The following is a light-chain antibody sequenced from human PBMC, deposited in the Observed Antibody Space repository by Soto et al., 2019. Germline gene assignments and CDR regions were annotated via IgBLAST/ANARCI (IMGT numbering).Light chain of an antibody. J-gene: IGKJ2*01. V-gene: IGKV1-8*01. Sequence: AIRMTQSPSSFSASTGDRVTITCRASQGISNYLAWYQQKPGRAPKLLIYAASSLQSGVPSRFSGSGSGTDFTLTISCLQSEDVATYVCQHYYDYPHTFGQGTKLEIK. CDR2: AAS. CDR1: QGISNY. CDR3: QHYYDYPHT.